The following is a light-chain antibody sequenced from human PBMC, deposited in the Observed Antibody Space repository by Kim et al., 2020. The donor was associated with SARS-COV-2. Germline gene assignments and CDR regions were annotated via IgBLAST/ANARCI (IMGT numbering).Light chain of an antibody. V-gene: IGLV3-21*04. CDR2: YDT. CDR1: NIGIKS. J-gene: IGLJ1*01. Sequence: SYELTQPPSVSVAPGKPARITCGGNNIGIKSVHWYQQKPGQAPVLVIYYDTDRPSGIPERFSGSNSGNTATLTISRVEAGDEADYYCQVWDSDSDQYVFGTGTKVTVL. CDR3: QVWDSDSDQYV.